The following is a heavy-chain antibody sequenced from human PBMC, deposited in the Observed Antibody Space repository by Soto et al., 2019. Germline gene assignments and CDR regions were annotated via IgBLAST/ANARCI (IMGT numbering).Heavy chain of an antibody. J-gene: IGHJ4*02. V-gene: IGHV3-30*18. CDR2: ISYDGSNK. Sequence: QVQLVESGGGVVQPGRSLRLSCAASGFTFSSYGMHWVRQAPGKGLEWVAVISYDGSNKYYADSVKGRFTISRDNSKNTLYLQMNSLRAEDTAVYYRAKDPETVVTPRGYWGQGTLVTVSS. D-gene: IGHD2-15*01. CDR3: AKDPETVVTPRGY. CDR1: GFTFSSYG.